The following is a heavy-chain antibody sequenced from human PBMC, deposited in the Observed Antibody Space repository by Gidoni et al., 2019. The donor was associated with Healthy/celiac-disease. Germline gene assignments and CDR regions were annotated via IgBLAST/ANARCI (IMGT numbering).Heavy chain of an antibody. CDR1: GGSFSGYY. CDR2: INHSGST. J-gene: IGHJ4*02. D-gene: IGHD4-4*01. Sequence: QVQLQQWGAGLLKPSETLSLTCAVYGGSFSGYYWSWIRQPPGKGLEWIGEINHSGSTNYNPSLKSRVTISVDTSKNQFSLKLSSVTATDTAVYYCAIEGHDYRPVDYWGQGTLVTVSS. V-gene: IGHV4-34*01. CDR3: AIEGHDYRPVDY.